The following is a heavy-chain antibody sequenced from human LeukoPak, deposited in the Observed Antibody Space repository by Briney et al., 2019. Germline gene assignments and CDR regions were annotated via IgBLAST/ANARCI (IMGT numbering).Heavy chain of an antibody. D-gene: IGHD4-17*01. CDR1: GFTFSDHY. V-gene: IGHV3-72*01. CDR3: ASLVYGDQDDY. CDR2: TRNKANSYTT. J-gene: IGHJ4*02. Sequence: GGSLRLSCAASGFTFSDHYMDWVRQAPGKGLEWVGRTRNKANSYTTEYAASVKGRFTISRDDSKNSLYLQMNSLKTEGTAVYYCASLVYGDQDDYWGQGTLVTVSS.